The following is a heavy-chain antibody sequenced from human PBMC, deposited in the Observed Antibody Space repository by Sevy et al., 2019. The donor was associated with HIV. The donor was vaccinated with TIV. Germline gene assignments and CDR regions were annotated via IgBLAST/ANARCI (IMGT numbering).Heavy chain of an antibody. V-gene: IGHV4-30-4*01. CDR3: ARGVASSGAYKFDY. D-gene: IGHD6-13*01. J-gene: IGHJ4*02. Sequence: SETLSLTCTVSGGSVGNDDYYWSWIRQPPGKGLEWIGYIFYSGNTYYNPSLKSRGSISVDTSKNHFSLRLRSVTAADTAVYYCARGVASSGAYKFDYWGPGTLVTVSS. CDR1: GGSVGNDDYY. CDR2: IFYSGNT.